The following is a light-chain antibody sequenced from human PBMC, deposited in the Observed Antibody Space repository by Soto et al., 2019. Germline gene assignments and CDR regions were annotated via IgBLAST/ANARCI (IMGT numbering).Light chain of an antibody. CDR2: GAS. CDR3: QQYNNWPPWT. V-gene: IGKV3-15*01. Sequence: EIVMTQSPATLSASPGERATLSCRASQSVSSNLAWYRQKPGQAPRLLIYGASTRATGIPARFSGSGSGTEFTLTISSLQSEDFAVYYCQQYNNWPPWTFGQGTKVDIK. J-gene: IGKJ1*01. CDR1: QSVSSN.